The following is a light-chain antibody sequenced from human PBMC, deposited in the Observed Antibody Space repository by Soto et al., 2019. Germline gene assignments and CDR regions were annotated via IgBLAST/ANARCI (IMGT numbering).Light chain of an antibody. J-gene: IGLJ3*02. CDR2: EVS. Sequence: QSVLTQPASVSGSPGQSITISCTGTSSDIGGYKYVSWYQQHPGKAPKLIIFEVSNRPSGVSDRFSGSNSGNTASLTISGLQAEDEADYYCTSYSRYSVLVFGEGTKVTVL. V-gene: IGLV2-14*01. CDR3: TSYSRYSVLV. CDR1: SSDIGGYKY.